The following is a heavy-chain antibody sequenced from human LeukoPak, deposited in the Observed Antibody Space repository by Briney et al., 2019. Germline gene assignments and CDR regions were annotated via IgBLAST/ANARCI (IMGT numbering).Heavy chain of an antibody. D-gene: IGHD2-15*01. V-gene: IGHV4-30-2*01. CDR2: IYHSGST. J-gene: IGHJ5*02. CDR1: GGSISSGGYY. CDR3: ARELSSGGTSWFDP. Sequence: SETLSLTCTVSGGSISSGGYYWSWIRQPPGKGLEGIGYIYHSGSTYYNPSLKSRVTISVDRSKNQFSLKLSSVTAADTAVYYCARELSSGGTSWFDPWGQGTLVTVSS.